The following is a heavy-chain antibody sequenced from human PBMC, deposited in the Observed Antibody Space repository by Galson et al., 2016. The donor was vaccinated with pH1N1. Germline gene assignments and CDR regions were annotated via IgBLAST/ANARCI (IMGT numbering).Heavy chain of an antibody. CDR3: SKGGSLSLPHDAFDI. V-gene: IGHV3-23*01. Sequence: SLRLSCAASGFTFSSYAINWVRQAPGKGLEWVSVISGNGGNPYYADAVKGRFTISRDNSKNTPYLQMNSLRAEDTAIYYCSKGGSLSLPHDAFDIWGQGTMVTVSS. J-gene: IGHJ3*02. CDR2: ISGNGGNP. CDR1: GFTFSSYA.